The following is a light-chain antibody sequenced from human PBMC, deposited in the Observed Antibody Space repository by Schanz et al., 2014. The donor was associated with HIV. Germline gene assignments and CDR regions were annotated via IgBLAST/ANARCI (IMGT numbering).Light chain of an antibody. CDR1: SSDVGKYNY. J-gene: IGLJ3*02. Sequence: QFALTQPPSAPGSPGQSVTISCTGTSSDVGKYNYVSWYKQHPGKAPQLIIYEVTKRPSGVPDRFSGSKSGNTASLTISGLQAEDEADYYCCSFAGTIWVFGGGTKLTVL. CDR3: CSFAGTIWV. V-gene: IGLV2-8*01. CDR2: EVT.